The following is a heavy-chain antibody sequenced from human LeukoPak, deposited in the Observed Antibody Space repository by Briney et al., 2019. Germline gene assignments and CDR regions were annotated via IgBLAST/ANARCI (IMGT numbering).Heavy chain of an antibody. Sequence: GGSLRLSCAASGFTFSSYWMHWVRQAPGKGLVWVSRINSDGSSTSYADSVKGRFTISRDNAKNTLYLQMNSLRAEDTAVYYCARRNRDSSGSDTFDYWGQGTLVTVSS. J-gene: IGHJ4*02. CDR2: INSDGSST. CDR3: ARRNRDSSGSDTFDY. V-gene: IGHV3-74*01. D-gene: IGHD3-22*01. CDR1: GFTFSSYW.